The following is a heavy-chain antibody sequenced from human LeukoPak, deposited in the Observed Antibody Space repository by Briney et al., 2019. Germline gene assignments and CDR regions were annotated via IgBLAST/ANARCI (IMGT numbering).Heavy chain of an antibody. J-gene: IGHJ4*02. Sequence: ASVKVSCKASGYTFTGYYMHWVRQAPGQGLEWMGWINPNSGGTNYAQKFQGRVTMTRDTSISTTYMELSRLRSDDTAVYYCARGDGPVDTAMVTLSHWGQGTLVTVSS. D-gene: IGHD5-18*01. CDR1: GYTFTGYY. CDR2: INPNSGGT. V-gene: IGHV1-2*02. CDR3: ARGDGPVDTAMVTLSH.